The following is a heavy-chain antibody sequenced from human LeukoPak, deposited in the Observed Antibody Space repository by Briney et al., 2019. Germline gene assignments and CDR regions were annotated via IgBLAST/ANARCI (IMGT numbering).Heavy chain of an antibody. Sequence: SETLSLTCAVSGGSINSGNWWSWVRQPPGKGLEWIGEIYHAGSTNYNPSLKSRVTVSVDKSKNRFSLELNSVTAADTAVYYCARVSAPLYLTGLYYFDCWGQGTLVTVSS. CDR1: GGSINSGNW. J-gene: IGHJ4*02. CDR3: ARVSAPLYLTGLYYFDC. CDR2: IYHAGST. V-gene: IGHV4-4*02. D-gene: IGHD3-9*01.